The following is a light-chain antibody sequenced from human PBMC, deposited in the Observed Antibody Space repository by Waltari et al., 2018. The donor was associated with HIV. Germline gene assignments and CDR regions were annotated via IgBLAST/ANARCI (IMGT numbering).Light chain of an antibody. CDR2: RNN. CDR1: SSNIGSNY. CDR3: AAWDDSLSVVYV. J-gene: IGLJ1*01. V-gene: IGLV1-47*01. Sequence: QSVLTQPPSASGTPGQRVTISCSGSSSNIGSNYVYWYQQLPGTAPKLLIYRNNHRPSGVPDRFSGSKSGTSASLAISGLRSEDEADYYCAAWDDSLSVVYVFGTGTKVTVL.